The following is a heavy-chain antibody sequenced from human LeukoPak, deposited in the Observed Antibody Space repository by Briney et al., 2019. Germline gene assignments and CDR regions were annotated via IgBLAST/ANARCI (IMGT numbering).Heavy chain of an antibody. J-gene: IGHJ4*02. CDR3: ARDSGDSGSYSGPYDY. V-gene: IGHV3-7*03. Sequence: GGSLRLSCAASGFTFSSYWMSWVRQAPGKGLEWVANIKQDGSEKYYVDSVKGRFTISRDNAKNSLYLQMNSLRAEDTALYYCARDSGDSGSYSGPYDYWGQGTLVTVSS. D-gene: IGHD1-26*01. CDR2: IKQDGSEK. CDR1: GFTFSSYW.